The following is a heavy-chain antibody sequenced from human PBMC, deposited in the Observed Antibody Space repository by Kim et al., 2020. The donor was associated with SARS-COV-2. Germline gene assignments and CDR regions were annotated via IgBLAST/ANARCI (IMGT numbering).Heavy chain of an antibody. D-gene: IGHD5-18*01. Sequence: GTTNDNPSLKSRVTISLDTSKSQFSLKLNSVTAADTAVYYCAGGYNYGDYWGQGTLVTVSS. CDR2: GTT. V-gene: IGHV4-59*09. J-gene: IGHJ4*02. CDR3: AGGYNYGDY.